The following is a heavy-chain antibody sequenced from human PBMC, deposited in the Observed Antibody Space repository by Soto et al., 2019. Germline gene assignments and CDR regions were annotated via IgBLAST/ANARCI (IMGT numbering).Heavy chain of an antibody. CDR3: AKDRGGFAGGWEYFDY. Sequence: EVHLLESGGGLVQPGGSLRLSGAASGFTFAGYSTMSWVRQAPGKGLEWVSSISGSGGSTYYADSVKGQFTISRDNSKNTLYLQMSALSAEDTAFYYCAKDRGGFAGGWEYFDYWGQGALVTVSS. V-gene: IGHV3-23*01. J-gene: IGHJ4*02. CDR2: ISGSGGST. D-gene: IGHD6-19*01. CDR1: GFTFAGYST.